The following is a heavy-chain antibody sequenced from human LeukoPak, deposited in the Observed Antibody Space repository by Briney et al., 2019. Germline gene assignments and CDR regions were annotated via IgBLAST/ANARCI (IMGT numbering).Heavy chain of an antibody. CDR1: GFTSGTSW. CDR2: INQDGSAQ. CDR3: ARSAR. V-gene: IGHV3-7*01. Sequence: GESLRLSCAASGFTSGTSWMSWVRQAPGKGPEWVANINQDGSAQYYVDSVKGRSTISRDNAKSSLYLQMNSLRAEDTAVYYCARSARWGQGTLVTVSS. J-gene: IGHJ4*02.